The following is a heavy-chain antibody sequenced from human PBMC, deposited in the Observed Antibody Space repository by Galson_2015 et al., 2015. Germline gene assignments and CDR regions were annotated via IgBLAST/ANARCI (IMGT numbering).Heavy chain of an antibody. CDR2: TYYRSKWYN. CDR3: ARENPLQYSSSWYSYYYYMDV. Sequence: CAISGDSVSSNSAAWNWIRQSPSRGLEWLGRTYYRSKWYNDYAVSVKSRITINPDTSKNQFSLQLSSVTPEDTAVYYCARENPLQYSSSWYSYYYYMDVWGKGTTVTVSS. J-gene: IGHJ6*03. CDR1: GDSVSSNSAA. V-gene: IGHV6-1*01. D-gene: IGHD6-13*01.